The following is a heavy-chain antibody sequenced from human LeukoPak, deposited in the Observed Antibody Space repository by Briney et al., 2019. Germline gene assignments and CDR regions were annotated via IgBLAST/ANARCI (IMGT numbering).Heavy chain of an antibody. CDR1: GGSISSSSYY. V-gene: IGHV4-39*07. J-gene: IGHJ4*02. D-gene: IGHD6-19*01. CDR2: IHHSGST. CDR3: ARGQAVPSAAI. Sequence: PSETLSLTCTVSGGSISSSSYYWGWIRQPPGKGLEWIGSIHHSGSTNYNPSLKSRVTIAIDPSKNQFSLKVTSMTAAGPAVTFGARGQAVPSAAIWGQKTLVTVSS.